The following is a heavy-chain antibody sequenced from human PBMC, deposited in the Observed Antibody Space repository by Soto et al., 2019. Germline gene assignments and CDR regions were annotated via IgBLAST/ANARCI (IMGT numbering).Heavy chain of an antibody. CDR2: IIPIFGTT. CDR1: GGTFSSYT. Sequence: QVQLVQSGAEVKKPGSSVKVSCKASGGTFSSYTISWVRQAPGQGLEWMGRIIPIFGTTTYAQKFQGRVTITADESTITAYMELSSLRSEDTAVYYCARGLGTNAGGSWGQGTLVTVSS. V-gene: IGHV1-69*15. J-gene: IGHJ4*02. CDR3: ARGLGTNAGGS. D-gene: IGHD2-8*01.